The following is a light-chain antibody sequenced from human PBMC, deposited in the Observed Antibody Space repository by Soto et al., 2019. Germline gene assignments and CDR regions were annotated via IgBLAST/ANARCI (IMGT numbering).Light chain of an antibody. J-gene: IGLJ1*01. Sequence: QSVLTQTPSASGSPGQSVTISCTGTSSDVGGYNYVSWYQQHPGKAPKLMIYEVSKRPSGVPDRFSGSKSGNTASLTVSGLQPEDEADYYCSSYAGFNNLVFGTGTKVTVL. CDR2: EVS. CDR1: SSDVGGYNY. CDR3: SSYAGFNNLV. V-gene: IGLV2-8*01.